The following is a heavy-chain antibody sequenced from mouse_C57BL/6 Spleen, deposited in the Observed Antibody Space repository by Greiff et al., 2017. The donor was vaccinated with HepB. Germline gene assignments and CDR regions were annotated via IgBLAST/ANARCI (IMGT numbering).Heavy chain of an antibody. Sequence: QVQLKQSGPGLVQPSQSLSITCTVSGFSLTSYGVHWVRQSPGKGLEWLGVIWSGGSTDYNAAFISRLSISKDNSKSQVFFKMNRLQADDTAIYYCASPYYYGSSYGMDYWGQGTSVTVSS. CDR3: ASPYYYGSSYGMDY. D-gene: IGHD1-1*01. J-gene: IGHJ4*01. CDR1: GFSLTSYG. CDR2: IWSGGST. V-gene: IGHV2-2*01.